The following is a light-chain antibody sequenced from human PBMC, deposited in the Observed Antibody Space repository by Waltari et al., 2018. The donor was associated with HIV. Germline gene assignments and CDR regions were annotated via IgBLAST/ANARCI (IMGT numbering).Light chain of an antibody. CDR3: CSFAGDKDSQISKYV. Sequence: QSALTQPASVSGSLGQPVTISCTGPNSNIGRHNFVPCSQQQPGKVPNLLIFEVNKRPSGVSSRFFGSKSGNTASLTISRLQTDDEAAYYCCSFAGDKDSQISKYVFGTGTTVTVL. V-gene: IGLV2-23*02. J-gene: IGLJ1*01. CDR1: NSNIGRHNF. CDR2: EVN.